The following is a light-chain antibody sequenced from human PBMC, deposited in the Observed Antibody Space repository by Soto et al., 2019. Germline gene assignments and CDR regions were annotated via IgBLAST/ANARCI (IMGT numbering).Light chain of an antibody. J-gene: IGKJ5*01. CDR2: DAS. V-gene: IGKV3-11*01. CDR3: QQRSNWPPIT. Sequence: EIVLTQSPDTLSLSPGERATLSCRASQSVPSNYLAWYQQKPGQAPRLLIYDASNRATGIPARFSGSGSGTDFTLTISSLEPEDFAVYYCQQRSNWPPITFGQGTRLEIK. CDR1: QSVPSNY.